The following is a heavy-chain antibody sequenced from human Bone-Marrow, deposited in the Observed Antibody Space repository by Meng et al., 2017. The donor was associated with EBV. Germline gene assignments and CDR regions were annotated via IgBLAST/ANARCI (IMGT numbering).Heavy chain of an antibody. V-gene: IGHV3-30*14. CDR1: GFNYSSYA. D-gene: IGHD6-13*01. CDR2: ISYDGSNK. Sequence: QGQLVEVGGGVVHPGRSLALSCGAFGFNYSSYAMHWVRQAPGKGLEWVAVISYDGSNKYYADSVKGRFTISRDNSKNTLYLQLNSLRVEDTAVYFCARDLWSSGWYGGFDFWGQGTLVTVSS. J-gene: IGHJ4*02. CDR3: ARDLWSSGWYGGFDF.